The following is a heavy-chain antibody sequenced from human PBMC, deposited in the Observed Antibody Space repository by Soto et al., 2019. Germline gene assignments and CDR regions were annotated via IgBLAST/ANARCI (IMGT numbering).Heavy chain of an antibody. CDR1: GYTFTSYG. V-gene: IGHV1-18*01. Sequence: QVQLVQSGAEVKKPGASVKVSCKASGYTFTSYGTSWVRQAPGQGLEWMGWISAYNGNTNYAQKLQGRVTMTTDTPTRTAYMELRGLRSDDTAVYYCARGDIVATIPPRYYSYGMDVWGQGTTVTVSS. J-gene: IGHJ6*02. D-gene: IGHD5-12*01. CDR2: ISAYNGNT. CDR3: ARGDIVATIPPRYYSYGMDV.